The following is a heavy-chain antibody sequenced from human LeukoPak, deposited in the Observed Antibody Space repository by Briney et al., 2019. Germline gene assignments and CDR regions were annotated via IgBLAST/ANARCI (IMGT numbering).Heavy chain of an antibody. CDR1: GGTFSSYT. J-gene: IGHJ6*03. V-gene: IGHV1-69*02. CDR2: IIPILGIA. Sequence: GASVKVSCKASGGTFSSYTISWVRQAPGQGLEWMGRIIPILGIANYAQKFRGRVTITADKSTSTAYMELSSLRSEDTAVYYCARVSSTRKYYYYYMDVWGKGTTVTVSS. D-gene: IGHD2-2*01. CDR3: ARVSSTRKYYYYYMDV.